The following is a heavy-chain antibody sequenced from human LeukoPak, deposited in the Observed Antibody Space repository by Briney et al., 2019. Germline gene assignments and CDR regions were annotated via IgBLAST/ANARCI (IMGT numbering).Heavy chain of an antibody. Sequence: PLETLSLTCTVSGGSIDSYYWSWIRQPPGKALEWIGYISSSGNSKYNPSLNSRVTISLDTSKNQFSLRLSSVTAADTAIYHCARDVGYCSSASCYVWFDPWGQGTLVTVSS. J-gene: IGHJ5*02. V-gene: IGHV4-59*01. CDR1: GGSIDSYY. CDR3: ARDVGYCSSASCYVWFDP. CDR2: ISSSGNS. D-gene: IGHD2-2*01.